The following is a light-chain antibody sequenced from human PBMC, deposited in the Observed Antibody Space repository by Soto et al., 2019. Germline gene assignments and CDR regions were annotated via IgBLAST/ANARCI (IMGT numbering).Light chain of an antibody. CDR1: QSVSSN. CDR3: QQYNNWPPEFT. CDR2: GAS. Sequence: IVMTQSPATLSVSPGERATLSCRASQSVSSNLAWYQQKPGQAPRLLIYGASTRATGIPARFSGSGSGTEFTLTISSLQSEDFAVYYCQQYNNWPPEFTFGGGTKVDNK. J-gene: IGKJ4*01. V-gene: IGKV3-15*01.